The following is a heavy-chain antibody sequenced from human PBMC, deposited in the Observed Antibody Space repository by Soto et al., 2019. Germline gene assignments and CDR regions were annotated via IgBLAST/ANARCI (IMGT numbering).Heavy chain of an antibody. CDR2: ISFTGDT. J-gene: IGHJ4*02. CDR1: GDSVSGGGYY. CDR3: SRGGHYYHCMF. Sequence: QVQLQESGPGLVKPSETLSLICTVSGDSVSGGGYYWTWIRQPPGKGLDWIGYISFTGDTTYNPSLRSRVSIAMHTSTNQFSLKLTSATASDTALDYCSRGGHYYHCMFWVQGTLVTVCS. D-gene: IGHD3-16*01. V-gene: IGHV4-61*08.